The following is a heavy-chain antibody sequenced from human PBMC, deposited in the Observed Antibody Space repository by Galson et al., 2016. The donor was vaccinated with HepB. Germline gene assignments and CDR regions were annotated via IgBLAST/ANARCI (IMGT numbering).Heavy chain of an antibody. CDR2: ISISGGTI. CDR1: GFTFSTYG. D-gene: IGHD4-17*01. V-gene: IGHV3-23*01. J-gene: IGHJ6*02. CDR3: ARGGYYGDYKKYAMDV. Sequence: SLRLSCAASGFTFSTYGMHWVRQAPGRGLEWVSSISISGGTIYYADSVKGRFTISRDNSKHTLYVQVNSLRPDDTAVYYCARGGYYGDYKKYAMDVWGQGTTVTVSS.